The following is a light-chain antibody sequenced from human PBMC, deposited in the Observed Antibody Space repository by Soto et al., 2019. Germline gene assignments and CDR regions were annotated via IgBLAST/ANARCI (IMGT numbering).Light chain of an antibody. J-gene: IGKJ1*01. CDR2: GAS. CDR3: QQYNNWPPWT. CDR1: QGLSNN. V-gene: IGKV3-15*01. Sequence: EIVMTQSPATLSVSPGERATVSCRASQGLSNNLAWYQQKPGQAPRLLIYGASTRATGIPARFSGSGSGTEFTLTISSLQSEDFAVYYCQQYNNWPPWTFGQGTKVEIK.